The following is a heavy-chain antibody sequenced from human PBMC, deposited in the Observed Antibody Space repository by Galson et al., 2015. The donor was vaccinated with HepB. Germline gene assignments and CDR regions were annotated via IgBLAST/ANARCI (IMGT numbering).Heavy chain of an antibody. CDR1: GFTVSSNY. J-gene: IGHJ6*02. CDR2: IYSGGST. D-gene: IGHD2-15*01. V-gene: IGHV3-53*04. Sequence: SLRLSCAASGFTVSSNYMSWVRQAPGKGLEWVSVIYSGGSTYYADSVKGRFTISRHNSKNTLYLQMNSLRAEDTAVYYCAREGVVGANPYYYYYGMDVWGQGTTVTVSS. CDR3: AREGVVGANPYYYYYGMDV.